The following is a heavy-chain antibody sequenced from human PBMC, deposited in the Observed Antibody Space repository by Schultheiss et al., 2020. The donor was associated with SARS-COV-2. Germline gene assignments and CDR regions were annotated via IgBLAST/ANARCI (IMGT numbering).Heavy chain of an antibody. V-gene: IGHV3-23*01. CDR2: IGTAGDT. CDR3: ARDRRFDY. J-gene: IGHJ4*02. CDR1: GFTFSSYA. Sequence: GGSLRLSCAASGFTFSSYAMSWVRQAPGKGLEWVSAIGTAGDTYYPGSVKGRFTISRDNSKNTLYLQMNSLRAEDTAVYYCARDRRFDYWGQGTLVTVSS.